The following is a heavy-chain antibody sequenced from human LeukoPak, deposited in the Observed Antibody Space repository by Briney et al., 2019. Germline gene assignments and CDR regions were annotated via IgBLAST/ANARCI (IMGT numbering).Heavy chain of an antibody. CDR3: ASLFGAARDY. CDR1: GYSFTSYW. D-gene: IGHD6-6*01. Sequence: GESLKISCKGSGYSFTSYWISWVRQMPGKGLEWVGRIDPSDSYTNYSPSFQGHVTISADKSISTAYLQWSSLKASDTAMYYCASLFGAARDYWGQGTLVTVSS. CDR2: IDPSDSYT. J-gene: IGHJ4*02. V-gene: IGHV5-10-1*01.